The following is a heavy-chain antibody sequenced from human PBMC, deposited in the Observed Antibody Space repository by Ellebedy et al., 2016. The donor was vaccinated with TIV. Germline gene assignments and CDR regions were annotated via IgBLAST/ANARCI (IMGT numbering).Heavy chain of an antibody. CDR3: ARVNEYSSAQDY. V-gene: IGHV1-69*10. J-gene: IGHJ4*02. CDR2: IIPILGIA. Sequence: ASVKVSCKASGGTFSSYAISWVRQAPGQGLEWMGRIIPILGIANYAQKFQGRVTMTTDTSTSTAYMELRSLRSDDTAVYYCARVNEYSSAQDYWGQGTLVTVSS. CDR1: GGTFSSYA. D-gene: IGHD6-19*01.